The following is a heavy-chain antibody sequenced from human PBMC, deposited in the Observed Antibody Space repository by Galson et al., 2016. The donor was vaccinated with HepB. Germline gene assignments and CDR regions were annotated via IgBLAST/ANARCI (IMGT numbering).Heavy chain of an antibody. Sequence: SLRLSCAASGFTLTTHWMSWVRQAPGKGLEWVANINQDGSGKYYVDSVKGRFTISRDNSRNTLYLQMNSLTPEDTAVYYCASDGLSRGTLDYWGQGILVTVSS. CDR2: INQDGSGK. CDR3: ASDGLSRGTLDY. CDR1: GFTLTTHW. V-gene: IGHV3-7*01. J-gene: IGHJ4*02. D-gene: IGHD1-1*01.